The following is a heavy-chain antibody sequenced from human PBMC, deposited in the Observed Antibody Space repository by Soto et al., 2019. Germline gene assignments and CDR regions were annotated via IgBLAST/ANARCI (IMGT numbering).Heavy chain of an antibody. Sequence: PSETLSLTCTVSGGSISSGDYYWSWIRQPPGKGLEWLGYIYYSGSSYYNLSLNSRLTISVDTSKNQFYLKLSSVPAADTAVYYCASDTPDYYDSSGHSGYNWFDPWGQGTLVTVSS. J-gene: IGHJ5*02. CDR3: ASDTPDYYDSSGHSGYNWFDP. CDR2: IYYSGSS. CDR1: GGSISSGDYY. V-gene: IGHV4-30-4*01. D-gene: IGHD3-22*01.